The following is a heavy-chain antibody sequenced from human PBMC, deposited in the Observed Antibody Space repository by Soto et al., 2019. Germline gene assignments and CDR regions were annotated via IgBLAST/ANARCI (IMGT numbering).Heavy chain of an antibody. Sequence: ASVKVSCKASGYTFTSYGISWVRQAPGQGLEWMGWISAYNGNTNYAQKLQGRVTMTTDTSTSTAYMELRSLRSDDTAVYYCARKFYGDHSEGWYFDLWGRGTLVTVSS. D-gene: IGHD4-17*01. CDR2: ISAYNGNT. V-gene: IGHV1-18*01. CDR3: ARKFYGDHSEGWYFDL. J-gene: IGHJ2*01. CDR1: GYTFTSYG.